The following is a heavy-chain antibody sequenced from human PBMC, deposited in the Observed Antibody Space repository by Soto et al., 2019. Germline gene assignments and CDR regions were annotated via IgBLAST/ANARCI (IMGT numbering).Heavy chain of an antibody. CDR2: IMPFFRTA. Sequence: QVQVVQSGAEMKKPGSSVKVSCKTSGGTFSTAAISWVRQAPGQGLEWMGGIMPFFRTADYAQKFQGRVTITADESATTAYLELSSLRSEDTAVYYCARDKDRAQLGGNYYYIMDVWGQGTTVTVTS. J-gene: IGHJ6*02. CDR1: GGTFSTAA. V-gene: IGHV1-69*12. CDR3: ARDKDRAQLGGNYYYIMDV. D-gene: IGHD3-3*02.